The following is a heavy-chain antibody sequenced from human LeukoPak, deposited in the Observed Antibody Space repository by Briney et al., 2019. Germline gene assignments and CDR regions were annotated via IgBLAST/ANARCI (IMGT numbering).Heavy chain of an antibody. J-gene: IGHJ4*02. Sequence: PGRSLRLSCAVSGFTFSSYGMHWVRQAPGKGLEWVAVISYDGSDKYYADSLKGRFTISRDNSKNTLYLQMNSLRAEDTAVYYCARRAGAYSHPYGYWGQGTLVTVSS. V-gene: IGHV3-30*03. D-gene: IGHD4/OR15-4a*01. CDR2: ISYDGSDK. CDR3: ARRAGAYSHPYGY. CDR1: GFTFSSYG.